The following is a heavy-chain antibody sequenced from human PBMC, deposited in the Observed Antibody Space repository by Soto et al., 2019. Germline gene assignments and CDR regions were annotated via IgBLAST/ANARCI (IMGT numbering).Heavy chain of an antibody. V-gene: IGHV3-23*01. CDR3: ARRTSGWYLDY. D-gene: IGHD6-19*01. CDR1: GFTFSSYA. CDR2: ISGSGDST. J-gene: IGHJ4*02. Sequence: EVQLLESGGGLVQPGGSLRLSCAASGFTFSSYAMSRVRQAPGKGLEWVSVISGSGDSTYYADSVKGRFTISRDSSKNTLYLQMNSLRAEDTAVYYCARRTSGWYLDYWGQGTLVTVSS.